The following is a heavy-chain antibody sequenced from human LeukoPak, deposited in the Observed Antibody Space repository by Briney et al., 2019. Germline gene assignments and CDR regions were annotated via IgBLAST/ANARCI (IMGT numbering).Heavy chain of an antibody. V-gene: IGHV3-30*18. D-gene: IGHD1-26*01. CDR2: ISYDGSNR. CDR3: AKDVGKWESLHFFDY. CDR1: GFIFSTYG. Sequence: GGSLRLSCEVSGFIFSTYGMHWVRQAPGKGLEWVAVISYDGSNRYYADSVTGRFTISRDNSRNTLYLQMNSLRGDDTAVYYCAKDVGKWESLHFFDYWGQGTLVTVSS. J-gene: IGHJ4*02.